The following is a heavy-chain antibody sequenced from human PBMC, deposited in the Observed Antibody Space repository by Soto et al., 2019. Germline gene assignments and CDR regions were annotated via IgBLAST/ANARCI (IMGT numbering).Heavy chain of an antibody. CDR3: VRAGWELLSNYYYYGMDV. CDR2: IYHSGST. J-gene: IGHJ6*02. D-gene: IGHD1-26*01. V-gene: IGHV4-4*02. Sequence: SETLSLTCAVSGGSISSSNWWSWVRQPPGKGLEWIGEIYHSGSTNYNPSLKSRVTISVDKSKNQFSLKLSSVTAADTAVYYCVRAGWELLSNYYYYGMDVWGQGTTVTVSS. CDR1: GGSISSSNW.